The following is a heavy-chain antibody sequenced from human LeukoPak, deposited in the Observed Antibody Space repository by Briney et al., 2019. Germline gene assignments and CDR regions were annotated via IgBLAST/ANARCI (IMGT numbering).Heavy chain of an antibody. CDR1: GGSFSGYY. CDR3: ARGIVDTAMVTPIDY. Sequence: SETLSLTCAVYGGSFSGYYWSWIRQPPGKGLEWIGEINHSGSTNYNPSLKSRVTISVDTSKNQFSLKLSSVTAADTAVYYCARGIVDTAMVTPIDYWGQGTLVTVSS. CDR2: INHSGST. J-gene: IGHJ4*02. V-gene: IGHV4-34*01. D-gene: IGHD5-18*01.